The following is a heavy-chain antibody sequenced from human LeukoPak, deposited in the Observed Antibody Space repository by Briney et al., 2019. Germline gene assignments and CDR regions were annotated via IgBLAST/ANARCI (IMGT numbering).Heavy chain of an antibody. CDR1: GGSISSYY. Sequence: SETLSLTCTVSGGSISSYYWSWIRQPPGKGLEWIGYIYYSGSTNYNPSLKSRVTISVDTSKNQFSLKLSSVIAADTAVYYSARGDFDCLSRFDYWGQGTLVTVSS. V-gene: IGHV4-59*01. CDR3: ARGDFDCLSRFDY. CDR2: IYYSGST. D-gene: IGHD3-9*01. J-gene: IGHJ4*02.